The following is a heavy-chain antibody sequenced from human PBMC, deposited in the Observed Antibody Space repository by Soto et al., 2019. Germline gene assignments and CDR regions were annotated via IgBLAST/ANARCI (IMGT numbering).Heavy chain of an antibody. Sequence: ASVKVSCKAPGGTFSSYAISWVRQAPGQGLEWMGGIIPIFGTANYAQKFQGRVTITADKSTSTAYMELSSLRSEDTAVYYCARLGKDYYGSGRYYQYYYGMDVWGQGTKVTVSS. CDR3: ARLGKDYYGSGRYYQYYYGMDV. J-gene: IGHJ6*02. D-gene: IGHD3-10*01. CDR1: GGTFSSYA. CDR2: IIPIFGTA. V-gene: IGHV1-69*06.